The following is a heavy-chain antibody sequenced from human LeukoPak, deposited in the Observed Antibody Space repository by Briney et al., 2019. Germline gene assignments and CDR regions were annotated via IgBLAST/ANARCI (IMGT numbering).Heavy chain of an antibody. CDR1: GFTFSDYY. J-gene: IGHJ4*02. CDR3: AREKRVHLVDY. CDR2: ISSSGSTI. V-gene: IGHV3-11*01. D-gene: IGHD3-10*01. Sequence: GGSLRLSCAASGFTFSDYYMSWIRQTPGKGLEWVSYISSSGSTIYYADSVKGRFTISRDNAKNSLYLQMNSLRAEDTAVYYCAREKRVHLVDYWGQGTLVTVSS.